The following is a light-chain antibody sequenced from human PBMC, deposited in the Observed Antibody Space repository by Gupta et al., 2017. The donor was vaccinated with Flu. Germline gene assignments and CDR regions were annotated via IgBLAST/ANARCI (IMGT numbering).Light chain of an antibody. V-gene: IGLV2-11*03. CDR1: SSGIGGYDF. CDR3: CSEAGPATHVV. CDR2: DVS. J-gene: IGLJ2*01. Sequence: TITRTGTSSGIGGYDFVSWYQPHPGKAPKVMIYDVSKRPSGVPDRFSATKSGNTASLTISGLQAEDAADYYCCSEAGPATHVVFGGGNKLTIL.